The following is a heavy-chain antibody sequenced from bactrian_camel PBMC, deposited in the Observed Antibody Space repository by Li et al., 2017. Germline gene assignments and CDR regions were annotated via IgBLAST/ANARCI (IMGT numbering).Heavy chain of an antibody. CDR3: AALNSTYGGRFGWCKDF. J-gene: IGHJ4*01. D-gene: IGHD6*01. Sequence: HVQLVESGGGSVQAGGPLRLACAASGVTTPSDDMGWFHEAPGKEREKIATIYTGTGSTYYGDSVKGRFAISHDRSKNTMYLQMDNLKTEDTGVYYCAALNSTYGGRFGWCKDFRGQGTQVTVS. CDR2: IYTGTGST. V-gene: IGHV3S1*01. CDR1: GVTTPSDD.